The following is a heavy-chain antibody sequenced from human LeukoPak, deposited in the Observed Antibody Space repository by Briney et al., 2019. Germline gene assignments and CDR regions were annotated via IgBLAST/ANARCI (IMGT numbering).Heavy chain of an antibody. CDR2: ISGSGDST. J-gene: IGHJ5*02. CDR3: ARTYSSGWYNGYDP. D-gene: IGHD6-19*01. Sequence: GGSLRLSCAASGFTFRSHAMSWVRQAPGKGLEWVSGISGSGDSTHLADSVKGRFTISRDNTKNTLYLQMSSLRAEDTAVYYCARTYSSGWYNGYDPWGQGTLVTVSS. CDR1: GFTFRSHA. V-gene: IGHV3-23*01.